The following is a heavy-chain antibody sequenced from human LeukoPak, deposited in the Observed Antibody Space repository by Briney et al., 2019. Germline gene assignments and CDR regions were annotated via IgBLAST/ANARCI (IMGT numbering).Heavy chain of an antibody. J-gene: IGHJ4*02. CDR2: ISWDASRT. D-gene: IGHD2-2*01. Sequence: GGSLRLSCAASGFTFDDYAMHWVRQAPGKGLEWVSLISWDASRTYYADSVRGRFTISRDNSKTSLYMQMNSLRGEDTALYYCAEGLSSSTWANSGIDSWGQGTLVTVSS. CDR3: AEGLSSSTWANSGIDS. V-gene: IGHV3-43D*03. CDR1: GFTFDDYA.